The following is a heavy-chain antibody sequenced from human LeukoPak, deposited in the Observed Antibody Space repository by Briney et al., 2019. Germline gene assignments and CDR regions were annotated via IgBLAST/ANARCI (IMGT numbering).Heavy chain of an antibody. CDR3: AAGSESYDSRGYSYYFDY. V-gene: IGHV4-61*02. J-gene: IGHJ4*02. D-gene: IGHD3-22*01. CDR1: GGSISSGSYY. CDR2: IYTSGST. Sequence: PSETLSLTCTVSGGSISSGSYYWSWIRQPAGKGLEWIGRIYTSGSTNYNPSLKSRVTISVDTSKNQFSLKLSSVTAADTGVYYCAAGSESYDSRGYSYYFDYWGQGTLVSVSS.